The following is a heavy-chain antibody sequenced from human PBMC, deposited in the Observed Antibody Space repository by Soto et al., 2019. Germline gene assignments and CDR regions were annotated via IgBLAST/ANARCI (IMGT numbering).Heavy chain of an antibody. Sequence: GGSLRLSCTASGFTFSDSWMTWVRQAPGKGLEWVARIKPDESEKKYADSVKGRFSISRDNAKNSMYLQMDSLRGEDTAVYYCVRGGSNYASWGQGTLVTVS. V-gene: IGHV3-7*01. CDR3: VRGGSNYAS. J-gene: IGHJ5*02. CDR2: IKPDESEK. CDR1: GFTFSDSW. D-gene: IGHD4-4*01.